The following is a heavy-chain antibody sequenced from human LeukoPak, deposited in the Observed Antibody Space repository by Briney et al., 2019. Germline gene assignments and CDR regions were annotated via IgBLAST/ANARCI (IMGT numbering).Heavy chain of an antibody. CDR1: GFTFSSYA. J-gene: IGHJ5*02. V-gene: IGHV3-23*01. CDR2: ISGSGGST. Sequence: GGSLRPSCAASGFTFSSYAMSWVRQAPGKGLEWVSAISGSGGSTYYADSVKGRFTISRDNSKNTLYLQMNSLRAEDTAVYYCAKMETYYYDSSGYYLSPFDPWGQGTLVTVSS. D-gene: IGHD3-22*01. CDR3: AKMETYYYDSSGYYLSPFDP.